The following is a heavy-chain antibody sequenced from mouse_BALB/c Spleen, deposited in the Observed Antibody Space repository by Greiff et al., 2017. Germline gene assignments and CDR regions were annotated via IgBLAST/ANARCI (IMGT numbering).Heavy chain of an antibody. CDR3: ARELTYYYAMDY. CDR2: ISYDGSN. CDR1: GYSITSGYY. D-gene: IGHD4-1*01. Sequence: DVQLQESGPGLVKPSQSLSLTCSVTGYSITSGYYWNWIRQFPGNKLEWMGYISYDGSNNYNPSLKNRISITRDTSKNQFFLKLNSVTTEDTATYYCARELTYYYAMDYWGQGTSVTVSS. V-gene: IGHV3-6*02. J-gene: IGHJ4*01.